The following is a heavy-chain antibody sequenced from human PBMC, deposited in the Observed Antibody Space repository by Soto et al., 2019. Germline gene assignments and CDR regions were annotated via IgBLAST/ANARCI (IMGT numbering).Heavy chain of an antibody. V-gene: IGHV3-30*18. Sequence: QVQLVESGGGVVQPGRSLGISCAASGFTFSSYGIHWVRQAPGKGLEWVAVISYDGSNKYYADSVKGRFTISRDNSKNTLYLQMNSLRAEDTAVYYCAKQEGVGYNYGHFDYWGQGTLVTVSS. CDR3: AKQEGVGYNYGHFDY. J-gene: IGHJ4*02. D-gene: IGHD1-1*01. CDR2: ISYDGSNK. CDR1: GFTFSSYG.